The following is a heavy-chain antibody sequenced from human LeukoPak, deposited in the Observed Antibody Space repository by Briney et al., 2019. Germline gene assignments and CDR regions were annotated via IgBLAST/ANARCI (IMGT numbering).Heavy chain of an antibody. CDR3: ARDIGPQSSGYYFDY. J-gene: IGHJ4*02. CDR2: IKQDGSEK. CDR1: GFTFTNYW. Sequence: GGSLRLSCVASGFTFTNYWMSWVRQAPGKGLEWVANIKQDGSEKYCVDSVKGRFTISRDNAKNSLYLQMNSLRAEDTAVYYCARDIGPQSSGYYFDYWGQGTLVTVSS. D-gene: IGHD3-22*01. V-gene: IGHV3-7*01.